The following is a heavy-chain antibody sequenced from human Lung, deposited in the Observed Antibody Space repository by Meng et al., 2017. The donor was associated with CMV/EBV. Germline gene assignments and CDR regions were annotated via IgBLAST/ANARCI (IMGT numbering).Heavy chain of an antibody. Sequence: GGSLRLXCAASGFSFSSYGMQWVRQAPGKGLEWVAFIRYDGSNKYYVDSVKGRFTISRDNSKNMLYLQMNSLRVADTAVYYCAKDDSAYFDFRSGYSTPPDYWXQGTXVTGAS. J-gene: IGHJ4*02. D-gene: IGHD3-3*01. V-gene: IGHV3-30*02. CDR3: AKDDSAYFDFRSGYSTPPDY. CDR2: IRYDGSNK. CDR1: GFSFSSYG.